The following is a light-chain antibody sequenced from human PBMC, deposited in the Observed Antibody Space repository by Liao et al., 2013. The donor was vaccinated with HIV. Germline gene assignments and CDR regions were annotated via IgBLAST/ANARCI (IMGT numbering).Light chain of an antibody. CDR3: QVWDTSGNHHVV. CDR2: DDN. J-gene: IGLJ2*01. CDR1: NIGSKS. Sequence: SYVLTQPASVSVAPGKTARITCGGNNIGSKSVHWYQQKPGQAPVLVIYDDNDRPSGIPERFSGFNSGNTATLTISRVEAGDEADYYCQVWDTSGNHHVVFGGGTKLTVL. V-gene: IGLV3-21*04.